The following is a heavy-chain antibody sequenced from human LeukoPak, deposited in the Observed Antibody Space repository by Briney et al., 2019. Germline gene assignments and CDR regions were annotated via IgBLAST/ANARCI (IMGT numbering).Heavy chain of an antibody. V-gene: IGHV1-2*02. CDR3: ARGRCSSRSCYLFDY. D-gene: IGHD2-2*01. Sequence: GASVKVSCKASGYTFTSYGISWVRQAPGQGLEWMGWINPNSGGTSYAQKFQGRVTMTRDTSISTAYMELSRLRSDDTAVYYCARGRCSSRSCYLFDYWGQGTLVTVSS. J-gene: IGHJ4*02. CDR2: INPNSGGT. CDR1: GYTFTSYG.